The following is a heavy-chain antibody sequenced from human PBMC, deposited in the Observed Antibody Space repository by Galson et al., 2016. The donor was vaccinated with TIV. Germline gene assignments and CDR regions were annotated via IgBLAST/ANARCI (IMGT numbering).Heavy chain of an antibody. J-gene: IGHJ6*03. CDR3: ARSPADPQYSYYYIDV. CDR2: IYPGDSDT. CDR1: GYSFTTHW. V-gene: IGHV5-51*03. Sequence: QSGAEVKQSGESLKISCKASGYSFTTHWIGWVRQMPGKGLEWMGIIYPGDSDTRYSPSFQGQVTISADKSISTAYLQWSAVRASDTAMYYCARSPADPQYSYYYIDVWGKGTTVTVSS.